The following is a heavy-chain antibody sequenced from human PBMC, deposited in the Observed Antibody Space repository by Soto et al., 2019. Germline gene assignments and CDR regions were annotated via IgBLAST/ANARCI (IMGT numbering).Heavy chain of an antibody. CDR3: ARASITIFGVVITKPDNRIYGMDV. CDR1: GGTFSSYA. Sequence: GASVKVSCKASGGTFSSYAISWVRQAPGQGLEWMGGIIPIFGTANYAQKFQGRVTITADESTSTAYMELSSLRSEDTAVYYCARASITIFGVVITKPDNRIYGMDVWGQGTTVTVSS. D-gene: IGHD3-3*01. V-gene: IGHV1-69*13. J-gene: IGHJ6*02. CDR2: IIPIFGTA.